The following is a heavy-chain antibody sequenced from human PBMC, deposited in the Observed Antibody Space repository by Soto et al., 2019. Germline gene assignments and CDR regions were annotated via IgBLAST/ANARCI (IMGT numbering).Heavy chain of an antibody. J-gene: IGHJ5*01. CDR2: ISWDGDSI. CDR1: GFKFDDYM. Sequence: GGSLRLSCEASGFKFDDYMMHWVRQAPGKGLEWISLISWDGDSIDYADSIKGRFTVSRDNSKTSLYLHMHSLTSDDTAFYFCAKEGNGGSSLDSWGQGTLVTVSS. V-gene: IGHV3-43*01. CDR3: AKEGNGGSSLDS. D-gene: IGHD2-15*01.